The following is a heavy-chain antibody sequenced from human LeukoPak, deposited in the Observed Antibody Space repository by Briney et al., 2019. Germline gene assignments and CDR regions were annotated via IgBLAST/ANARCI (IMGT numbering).Heavy chain of an antibody. V-gene: IGHV4-34*01. J-gene: IGHJ5*02. CDR2: INHSGST. D-gene: IGHD5-18*01. CDR3: ARRGYTYGWGWFDP. Sequence: SETLSLTCAVYGGSFSGYYWSWIRQPPGKGLEWIGEINHSGSTNYNPSLKSRVTVSVDTSKNQFSLKVNSVTAADTAVYYCARRGYTYGWGWFDPWGQGTLVTVSS. CDR1: GGSFSGYY.